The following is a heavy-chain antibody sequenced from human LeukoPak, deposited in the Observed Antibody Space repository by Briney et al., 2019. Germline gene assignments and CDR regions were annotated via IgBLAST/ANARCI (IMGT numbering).Heavy chain of an antibody. CDR3: AIKRGYSYGPLDY. Sequence: GGSLRLSCAASGFTFSSYAMSWVRQAPGKGLGWVSAISGSGGSTYYADSVKGRFTISRDNSKNTLYLQMNSLRAEDTAVYYCAIKRGYSYGPLDYWGQGTLVTVSS. V-gene: IGHV3-23*01. CDR2: ISGSGGST. J-gene: IGHJ4*02. CDR1: GFTFSSYA. D-gene: IGHD5-18*01.